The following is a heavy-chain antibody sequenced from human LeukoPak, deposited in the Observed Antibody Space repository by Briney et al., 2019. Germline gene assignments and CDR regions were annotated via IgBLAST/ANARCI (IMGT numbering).Heavy chain of an antibody. V-gene: IGHV3-21*01. CDR2: ISGDKTYI. D-gene: IGHD6-19*01. Sequence: GGSLRLSCEASGFTFSTYSMNWVRQTPEKGLEWVSCISGDKTYINYADSVRGRFTISRDNAKNSLYLQMNSLRAEDTAVFYCARGQWPDYWGQGTLLIVSS. J-gene: IGHJ4*02. CDR3: ARGQWPDY. CDR1: GFTFSTYS.